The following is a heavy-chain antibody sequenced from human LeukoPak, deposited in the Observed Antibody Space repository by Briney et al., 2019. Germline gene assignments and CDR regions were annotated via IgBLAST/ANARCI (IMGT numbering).Heavy chain of an antibody. CDR1: GGTFSSYA. CDR3: TISAGATPLDY. D-gene: IGHD1-26*01. V-gene: IGHV1-2*02. J-gene: IGHJ4*02. CDR2: INPNSGGT. Sequence: GASVKVSCRASGGTFSSYAISWVRQAPGQGLEWMGWINPNSGGTNYAQKFQGRVTMTRDTSITTAYMELSRLRSDDTAVYYCTISAGATPLDYWGQGTLVTVSS.